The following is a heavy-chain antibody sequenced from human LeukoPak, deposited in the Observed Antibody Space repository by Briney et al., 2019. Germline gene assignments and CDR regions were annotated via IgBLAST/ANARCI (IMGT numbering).Heavy chain of an antibody. D-gene: IGHD4-17*01. J-gene: IGHJ6*02. Sequence: ASVSVSSTASGYTFTIYYMDWVRQAPGQGVERMGVINPSGGSTSYAQKFQGRVTMTRDTSTSTVYMELSSLRSEDTAVYYCARAATVTTQETDVWGQGTTVTVSS. CDR2: INPSGGST. CDR1: GYTFTIYY. CDR3: ARAATVTTQETDV. V-gene: IGHV1-46*01.